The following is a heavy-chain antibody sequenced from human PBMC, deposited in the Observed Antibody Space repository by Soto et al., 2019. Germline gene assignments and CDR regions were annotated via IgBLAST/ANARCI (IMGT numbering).Heavy chain of an antibody. Sequence: GGSLRLSCAASGVTVSSNYMNWGRQAPGKGLEWVSVVYSGGSTYYADSVKGRFTISRDISKNTLYLQMNSQRAEDTAVYSCARDLATKQGIAAAGDAFDIWGQGTMVTVSS. CDR1: GVTVSSNY. J-gene: IGHJ3*02. CDR3: ARDLATKQGIAAAGDAFDI. D-gene: IGHD6-13*01. V-gene: IGHV3-53*01. CDR2: VYSGGST.